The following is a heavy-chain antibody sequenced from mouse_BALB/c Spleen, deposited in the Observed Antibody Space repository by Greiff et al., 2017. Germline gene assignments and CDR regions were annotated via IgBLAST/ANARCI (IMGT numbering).Heavy chain of an antibody. Sequence: DVKLVESGPGLVKPSQSLSLTCTVTGYSITSDYAWNWIRQFPGNKLEWMGYISYSGSTSYNPSLKSRISITRDTSKNQFFLQLNSVTTEDTATYYCARNSRHYFDYWGQGTTLTVSS. CDR2: ISYSGST. V-gene: IGHV3-2*02. D-gene: IGHD2-1*01. CDR1: GYSITSDYA. J-gene: IGHJ2*01. CDR3: ARNSRHYFDY.